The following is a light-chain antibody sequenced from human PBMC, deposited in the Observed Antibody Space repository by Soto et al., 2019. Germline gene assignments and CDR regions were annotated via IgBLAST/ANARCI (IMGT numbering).Light chain of an antibody. CDR1: RSNIGNNY. CDR2: DND. V-gene: IGLV1-51*01. J-gene: IGLJ3*02. Sequence: QAVVTQPPSVSAAPGQKVTVSCSGSRSNIGNNYVSWYQHLPGTAPKLLIYDNDKRPSGIPDRFSASKSGTSATLDITGPQTGDEADYYCEAWDSNLSGGVFGGGTKLTVL. CDR3: EAWDSNLSGGV.